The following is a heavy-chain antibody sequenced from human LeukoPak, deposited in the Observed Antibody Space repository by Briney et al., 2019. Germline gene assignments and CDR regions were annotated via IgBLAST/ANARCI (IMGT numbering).Heavy chain of an antibody. D-gene: IGHD6-13*01. J-gene: IGHJ3*02. V-gene: IGHV1-69*05. CDR2: IIPIFGTA. CDR1: GGTFSSYA. CDR3: ARETAAAGNDAFDI. Sequence: ASVKVSCRASGGTFSSYAISWVRQAPGQGVEWMGGIIPIFGTANYAQKFQGRVTITTDESTSTAYMELSSLRSEDTAVYYCARETAAAGNDAFDIWGQGTMVTVSS.